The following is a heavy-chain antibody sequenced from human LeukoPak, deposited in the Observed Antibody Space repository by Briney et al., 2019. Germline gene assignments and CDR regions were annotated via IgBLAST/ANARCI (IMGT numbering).Heavy chain of an antibody. J-gene: IGHJ4*02. Sequence: PGGSLRLSCAASGFTFISYAMSWVRQAPGKGLEWVSTISGSGISTSYADSVKGRFTISRDNSKNTLYLQVNSLRAEDTAVYYCAMAFIGSGRTLDYWGQGTLVTVSS. D-gene: IGHD6-19*01. CDR1: GFTFISYA. CDR2: ISGSGIST. CDR3: AMAFIGSGRTLDY. V-gene: IGHV3-23*01.